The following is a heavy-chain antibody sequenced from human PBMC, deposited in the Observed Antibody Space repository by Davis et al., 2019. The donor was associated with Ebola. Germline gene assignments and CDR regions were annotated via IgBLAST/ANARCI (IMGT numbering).Heavy chain of an antibody. J-gene: IGHJ4*02. CDR3: TKGQGYFLDY. V-gene: IGHV3-30*18. Sequence: GESLKISCAASGFTFSSYGMHWVRQAPGKGLEWVAVISYDGSNKYYADSVKGRFTISRDNSKNTLYLQMNSLRAEDTALYYCTKGQGYFLDYWGQGTLVTVSS. CDR2: ISYDGSNK. D-gene: IGHD6-13*01. CDR1: GFTFSSYG.